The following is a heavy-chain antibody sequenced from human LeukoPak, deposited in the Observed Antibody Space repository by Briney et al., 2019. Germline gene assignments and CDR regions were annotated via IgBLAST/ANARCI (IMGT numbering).Heavy chain of an antibody. CDR2: LSGSGGNT. D-gene: IGHD3-22*01. CDR3: AKGPYHYDSADYFDY. J-gene: IGHJ4*02. CDR1: GFTFSSYA. V-gene: IGHV3-23*01. Sequence: GGSLRLSCAASGFTFSSYAMSWVRQAPGKGLEWVSTLSGSGGNTYYADSVKGRVTISRDNSKNTLYLQMNSLRAEDTAVYHCAKGPYHYDSADYFDYWGQGTLVTVSS.